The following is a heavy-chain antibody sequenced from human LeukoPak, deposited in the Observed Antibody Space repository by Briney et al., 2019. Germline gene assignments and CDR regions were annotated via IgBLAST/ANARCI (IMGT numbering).Heavy chain of an antibody. J-gene: IGHJ3*01. CDR1: GFTFSSYS. D-gene: IGHD4-23*01. Sequence: PGGSLRLSCAASGFTFSSYSMNWVRQAPGKGLEWVAYISSSSSTIYYADSVKGRFTISRDNAKNSLYLQMNSLKTEDTAVYYCTADFGGTDNAFDLWGQGTMVTVSS. CDR3: TADFGGTDNAFDL. V-gene: IGHV3-48*01. CDR2: ISSSSSTI.